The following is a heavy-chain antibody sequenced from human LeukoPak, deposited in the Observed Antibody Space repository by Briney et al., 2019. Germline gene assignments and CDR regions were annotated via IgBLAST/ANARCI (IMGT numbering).Heavy chain of an antibody. D-gene: IGHD6-19*01. J-gene: IGHJ1*01. CDR3: AGAGIAVAGNAEYFQH. V-gene: IGHV5-10-1*01. CDR1: GYSFTSYW. Sequence: GESLKISCKGSGYSFTSYWISWVRQMPRKGLEWMGRIDPSDSYTNYSPSFQGHVTISADKSISTAYLQWSSLKASDTAMYYCAGAGIAVAGNAEYFQHWGQGTLVTVSS. CDR2: IDPSDSYT.